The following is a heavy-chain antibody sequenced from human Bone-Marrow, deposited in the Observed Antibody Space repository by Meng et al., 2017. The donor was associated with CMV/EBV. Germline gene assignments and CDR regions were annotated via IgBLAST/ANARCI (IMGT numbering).Heavy chain of an antibody. Sequence: SETLSLTCTVSGYSISSGDYWGWIRQPPGKGLEWIGSIYHSGSTYYNPSLKSRVTISVDTSKNQFSMKLSPVTAADTAVYYCASRGGGYYDFWSGYWGEYFQHWGQGTLVTVSS. D-gene: IGHD3-3*01. CDR1: GYSISSGDY. J-gene: IGHJ1*01. V-gene: IGHV4-38-2*02. CDR3: ASRGGGYYDFWSGYWGEYFQH. CDR2: IYHSGST.